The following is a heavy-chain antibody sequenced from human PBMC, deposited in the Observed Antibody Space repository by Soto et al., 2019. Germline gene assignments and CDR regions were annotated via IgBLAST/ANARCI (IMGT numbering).Heavy chain of an antibody. V-gene: IGHV3-21*01. Sequence: PGGSLRLSCAASGFTFRDYNMNWVRQAPGKGLEWLSSIRSSSSYIYYADSVKGRFTISRDNAKNSLYLQMNSLRAEDTAVYYCARNSDCSSRSCFFAPHVWGQGTTVTVSS. CDR3: ARNSDCSSRSCFFAPHV. J-gene: IGHJ6*02. CDR1: GFTFRDYN. CDR2: IRSSSSYI. D-gene: IGHD2-2*01.